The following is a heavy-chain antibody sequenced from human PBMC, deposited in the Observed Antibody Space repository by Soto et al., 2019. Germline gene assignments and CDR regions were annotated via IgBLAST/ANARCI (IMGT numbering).Heavy chain of an antibody. Sequence: QVQLVQSGAEVKKPGASVKVSCKASGYTFTDYATHWVRQAPGQRLEWMGWINAGNGNRKYSQKFQGRVTITRDTSASTAYMELSGLRSEDTAVYYCARSIAAAGMGYFDYWGQGTLVTVSS. V-gene: IGHV1-3*01. CDR2: INAGNGNR. CDR1: GYTFTDYA. J-gene: IGHJ4*02. CDR3: ARSIAAAGMGYFDY. D-gene: IGHD6-13*01.